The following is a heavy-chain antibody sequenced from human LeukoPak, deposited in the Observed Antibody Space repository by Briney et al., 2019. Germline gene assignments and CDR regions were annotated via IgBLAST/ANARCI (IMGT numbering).Heavy chain of an antibody. V-gene: IGHV4-34*01. J-gene: IGHJ5*02. CDR1: GGSFSGYY. CDR2: INHSGST. Sequence: SETLSLTCAVYGGSFSGYYWSWIRQPPGKGLEWIGEINHSGSTNYNPSLKSRVTISVDTSKNQFSLKLSSVTAADTAVYYCARGPLWFGAWGQGTLVTVSS. CDR3: ARGPLWFGA.